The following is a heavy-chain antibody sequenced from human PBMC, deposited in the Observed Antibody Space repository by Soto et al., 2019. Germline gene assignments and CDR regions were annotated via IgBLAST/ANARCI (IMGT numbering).Heavy chain of an antibody. CDR2: IIPIFGTA. CDR1: GGTFSSYA. Sequence: SVKVSCKASGGTFSSYAISWVRQAPGQGLEWMGGIIPIFGTANYAQKFQGRVTITADESTSTAYMELSSLRSEDTAVYYCAWSNSGYYYHRLDYWGQRTLVAVCS. V-gene: IGHV1-69*13. D-gene: IGHD3-22*01. CDR3: AWSNSGYYYHRLDY. J-gene: IGHJ4*02.